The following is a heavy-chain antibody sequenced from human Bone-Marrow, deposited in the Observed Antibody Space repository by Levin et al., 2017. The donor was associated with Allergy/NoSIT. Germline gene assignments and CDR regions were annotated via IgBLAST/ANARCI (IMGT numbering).Heavy chain of an antibody. Sequence: SQTLSLTCAVSGGSISSGGYSWSWIRQPPGKGLEWIGYIYHSGSTYYNPSLKSRVTISMDRSKNYFSLNLTSVTAADTAVYCCAKSLWFGAYFDYWGQGTLVTVSS. V-gene: IGHV4-30-2*01. J-gene: IGHJ4*02. CDR2: IYHSGST. CDR3: AKSLWFGAYFDY. D-gene: IGHD3-10*01. CDR1: GGSISSGGYS.